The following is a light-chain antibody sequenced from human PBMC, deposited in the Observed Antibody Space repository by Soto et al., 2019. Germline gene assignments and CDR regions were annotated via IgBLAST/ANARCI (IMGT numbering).Light chain of an antibody. CDR1: SSDVGSYNF. CDR2: EVS. J-gene: IGLJ1*01. V-gene: IGLV2-23*02. CDR3: CSYTGGTTSYV. Sequence: QSVLTQPASVSGSPGQSITISCTGTSSDVGSYNFVSWYQQHPGKAPKLMIYEVSKQPSGVSNRFSGSKSGNTASLTISGLQAEDEADFYCCSYTGGTTSYVFGTGTKLTVL.